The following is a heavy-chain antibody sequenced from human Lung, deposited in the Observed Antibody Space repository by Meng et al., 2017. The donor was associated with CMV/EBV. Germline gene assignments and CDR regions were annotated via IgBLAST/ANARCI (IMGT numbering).Heavy chain of an antibody. Sequence: SXAASGFTFSRYTMNWVRQAPGKGPEWVSSISSSSGYIYYADSVKGRFTISRGNAKNSLFLQMRSLRAEDTAVYYCARDRVPEPPLEWPQLWGENFWXQGAXVTVSS. CDR1: GFTFSRYT. CDR3: ARDRVPEPPLEWPQLWGENF. J-gene: IGHJ4*02. V-gene: IGHV3-21*01. D-gene: IGHD3-3*01. CDR2: ISSSSGYI.